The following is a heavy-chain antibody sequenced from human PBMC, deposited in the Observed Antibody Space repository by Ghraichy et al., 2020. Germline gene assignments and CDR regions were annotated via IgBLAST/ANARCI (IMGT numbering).Heavy chain of an antibody. V-gene: IGHV4-59*01. Sequence: SETLSLTCTVSGGSISSYYWSWIRQPPGKGLEWIGYIYYSGSTNYNPSLKSRVTISVDTSKNQFSLKLSSVTAADTAVYYCARDAPPYYYGSGSYHDYWGQGTLVTGSS. J-gene: IGHJ4*02. CDR3: ARDAPPYYYGSGSYHDY. CDR2: IYYSGST. D-gene: IGHD3-10*01. CDR1: GGSISSYY.